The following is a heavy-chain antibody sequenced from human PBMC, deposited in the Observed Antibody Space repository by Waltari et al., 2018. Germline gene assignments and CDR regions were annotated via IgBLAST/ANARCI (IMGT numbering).Heavy chain of an antibody. Sequence: QVQLVQSGAEVKKPGSSVKVSCKASGGTFSSYAISWVRQAPGQGLEWMGGIIPIFGTANYAQKFQGRVTITADESTSTAYMELSSLRSEDTAVYYCASGFITMVRGVIINDAFDIWGQGTMVTVSS. J-gene: IGHJ3*02. CDR1: GGTFSSYA. D-gene: IGHD3-10*01. CDR3: ASGFITMVRGVIINDAFDI. CDR2: IIPIFGTA. V-gene: IGHV1-69*01.